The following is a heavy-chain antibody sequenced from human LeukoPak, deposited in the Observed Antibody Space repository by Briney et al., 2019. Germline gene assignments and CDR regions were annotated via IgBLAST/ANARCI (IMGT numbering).Heavy chain of an antibody. V-gene: IGHV4-59*01. CDR2: IYYSGST. J-gene: IGHJ4*02. D-gene: IGHD1-26*01. Sequence: SGTLSLTCTVSGGSISSYYWSWIRRPPGKGLEWIGYIYYSGSTNYNPSLKSRVTISVDTSKNQFSLKLSSVTAADTAVYYCAALLSGSYLFDYWGQGTLVTVSS. CDR3: AALLSGSYLFDY. CDR1: GGSISSYY.